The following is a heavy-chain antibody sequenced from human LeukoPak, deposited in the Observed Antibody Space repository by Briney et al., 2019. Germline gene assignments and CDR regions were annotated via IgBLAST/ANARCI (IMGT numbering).Heavy chain of an antibody. V-gene: IGHV3-48*03. CDR2: ISSSGSTI. CDR1: GFTFSSYE. D-gene: IGHD1-26*01. Sequence: GGSLRLSCAASGFTFSSYEMNWVRQAPGKGLEWVSYISSSGSTIYYADSVKGRFTISRDNAKNSLYLQMNSLRAEDTAIYYCARDGIVGTTGYYSYYMDVWGKGTTVTISS. CDR3: ARDGIVGTTGYYSYYMDV. J-gene: IGHJ6*03.